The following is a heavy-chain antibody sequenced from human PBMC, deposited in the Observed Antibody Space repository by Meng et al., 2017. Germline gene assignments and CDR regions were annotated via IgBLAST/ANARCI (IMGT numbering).Heavy chain of an antibody. J-gene: IGHJ4*02. CDR3: ARGRGGKTEEYYFDY. CDR2: ISYDGSNK. CDR1: GFTFSSYA. V-gene: IGHV3-30*14. D-gene: IGHD4-23*01. Sequence: GESLKISCAASGFTFSSYAMHWVRQAPGKGLEWVAVISYDGSNKYYADSVKGRFTISRDNSKNTLYLQMNSLRAEDQAVYYCARGRGGKTEEYYFDYWGQGTLVTVSS.